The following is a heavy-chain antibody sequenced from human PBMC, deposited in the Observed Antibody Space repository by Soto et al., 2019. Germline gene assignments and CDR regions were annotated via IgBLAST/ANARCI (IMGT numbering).Heavy chain of an antibody. J-gene: IGHJ4*02. Sequence: QITLKESGPTLVKPTQTLTLTCSFSGFSLTTDGVGVGWVRQVPGEALEWLALIYWDDDERYSPSLKTRLTITKDTSKNQVVLIMTNMAPMDTATYYCAHSRNLITEDAQVGDFDSWGQGTLVTVSS. V-gene: IGHV2-5*02. D-gene: IGHD3-10*01. CDR2: IYWDDDE. CDR1: GFSLTTDGVG. CDR3: AHSRNLITEDAQVGDFDS.